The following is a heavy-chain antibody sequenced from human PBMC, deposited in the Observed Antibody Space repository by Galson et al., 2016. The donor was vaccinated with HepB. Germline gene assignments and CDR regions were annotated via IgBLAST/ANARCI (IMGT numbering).Heavy chain of an antibody. V-gene: IGHV1-46*01. CDR3: ARVAFDGMEV. J-gene: IGHJ6*02. CDR2: INPSDDST. D-gene: IGHD3-3*02. Sequence: SVKVSCKASGYTFTNYYIHWVRQAPGHGLEWMGVINPSDDSTTYAQKFQGRVTMARDTSTSTAYMELTSLRSEDTAVYYCARVAFDGMEVWGQGTTVTVSS. CDR1: GYTFTNYY.